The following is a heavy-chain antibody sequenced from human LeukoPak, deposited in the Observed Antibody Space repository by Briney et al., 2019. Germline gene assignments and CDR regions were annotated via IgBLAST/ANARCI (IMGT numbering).Heavy chain of an antibody. V-gene: IGHV3-48*01. CDR3: ASPYYYDSSGYGDLGAFDM. J-gene: IGHJ3*02. CDR1: GFTFSSYS. Sequence: GGSLRLSCAASGFTFSSYSMNWVRQAPGKGLEWVSYISSSSSTIYYADSVKGRFTISRDNAKNSLYLQMNSLRAEYTAVYYCASPYYYDSSGYGDLGAFDMWGQGTMVTVSS. D-gene: IGHD3-22*01. CDR2: ISSSSSTI.